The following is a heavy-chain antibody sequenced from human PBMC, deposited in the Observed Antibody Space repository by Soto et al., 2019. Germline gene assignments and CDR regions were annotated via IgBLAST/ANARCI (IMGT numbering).Heavy chain of an antibody. CDR1: CYPFPTYG. D-gene: IGHD2-2*01. CDR2: ISAXNGNT. CDR3: AREDTTSLN. Sequence: XEEVSCKASCYPFPTYGISRVRPAHGQGLQWMXWISAXNGNTNYAQKXXGRVTTTXXKSKSTAYMELRSLRSHAPAVYYCAREDTTSLNWGQGTLVTVSS. V-gene: IGHV1-18*01. J-gene: IGHJ4*02.